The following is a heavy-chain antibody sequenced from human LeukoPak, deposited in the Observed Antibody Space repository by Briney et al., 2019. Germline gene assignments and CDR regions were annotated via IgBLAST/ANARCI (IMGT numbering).Heavy chain of an antibody. CDR1: GVSISSGDYY. V-gene: IGHV4-39*07. CDR2: INHSGNT. J-gene: IGHJ5*02. Sequence: KASETLSLTCTVSGVSISSGDYYWSWIRQPPGKGLEWIGEINHSGNTNYNTSLKSRVTISLDTSKNQFSLKLSSVTAADTAVYYCAREYTGYDLLLGFNRLDPWGQGTLVTVSS. CDR3: AREYTGYDLLLGFNRLDP. D-gene: IGHD5-12*01.